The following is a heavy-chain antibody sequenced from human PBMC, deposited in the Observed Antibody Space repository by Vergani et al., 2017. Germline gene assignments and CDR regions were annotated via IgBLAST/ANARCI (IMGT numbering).Heavy chain of an antibody. CDR2: IKSKTDGGTT. V-gene: IGHV3-15*01. CDR3: ARDAAKVRGKQQLVRGNWFDP. J-gene: IGHJ5*02. CDR1: GFTFSNAW. D-gene: IGHD6-13*01. Sequence: EVQLVESGGGLVKPGGSLRLSCAASGFTFSNAWMSWVRQAPGKGLEWVGRIKSKTDGGTTDYAAPVKGRFTISRDDSKNTLYLQMNSLRAEDTAVYYCARDAAKVRGKQQLVRGNWFDPWGQGTLVTVSS.